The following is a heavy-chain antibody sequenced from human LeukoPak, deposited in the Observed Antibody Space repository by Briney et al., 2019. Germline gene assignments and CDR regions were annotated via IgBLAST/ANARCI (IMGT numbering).Heavy chain of an antibody. CDR3: ARGPHIVVVPHDAFDI. V-gene: IGHV3-23*01. J-gene: IGHJ3*02. CDR2: ISGSGGST. CDR1: GFTFSSYA. D-gene: IGHD2-2*01. Sequence: GGSLRLSCAASGFTFSSYAMSWVRQAPGKGLEWVSAISGSGGSTYYADSVKGRFTISRDNSKNTLYLQMNSLRAEDTAVYYCARGPHIVVVPHDAFDIWGQGTMVTVSS.